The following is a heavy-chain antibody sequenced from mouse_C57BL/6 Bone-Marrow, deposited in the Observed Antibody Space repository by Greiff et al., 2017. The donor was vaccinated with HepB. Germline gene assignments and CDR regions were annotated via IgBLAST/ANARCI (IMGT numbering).Heavy chain of an antibody. J-gene: IGHJ1*03. CDR3: TRPPYYGSSYVWYFDV. Sequence: EVQLVESGGGLVQPGGSMKLSCAASGFTFSDAWMDWVRQSPEKGLEWVAEIRNKANNHATYYAESVKGRFTISRDDSKSSVYLQMNSLRAEDTGMYYCTRPPYYGSSYVWYFDVWGTGTTVTVSS. CDR1: GFTFSDAW. D-gene: IGHD1-1*01. V-gene: IGHV6-6*01. CDR2: IRNKANNHAT.